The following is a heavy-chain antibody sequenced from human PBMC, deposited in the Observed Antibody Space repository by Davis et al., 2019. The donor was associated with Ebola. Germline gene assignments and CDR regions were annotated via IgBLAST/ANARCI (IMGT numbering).Heavy chain of an antibody. CDR1: GFTFSNFA. CDR2: ITGNGVGT. V-gene: IGHV3-23*01. D-gene: IGHD1-14*01. J-gene: IGHJ5*02. CDR3: ARDSTGNSRWFDP. Sequence: GESLKISCAASGFTFSNFAMAWVRQAPGKGLEWVSGITGNGVGTYYTNSVRGRFTISRDNSKNTLYLQMNSLRAEDTAVYYCARDSTGNSRWFDPWGQGTLVTVSS.